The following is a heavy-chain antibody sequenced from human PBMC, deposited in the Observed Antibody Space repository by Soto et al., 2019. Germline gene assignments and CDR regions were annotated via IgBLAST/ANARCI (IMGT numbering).Heavy chain of an antibody. CDR3: TTDKSSGWSNYYYYYGMDV. CDR1: GFTFSNAW. J-gene: IGHJ6*02. D-gene: IGHD6-19*01. V-gene: IGHV3-15*01. Sequence: AGGALRLSCAASGFTFSNAWMSWVRQAPGKGLEWVGRIKSKTDGGTTDYAAPVKGRFTISRDDSKNTLYLQMNSLKTEDTAVYYCTTDKSSGWSNYYYYYGMDVWGQGTTVTVSS. CDR2: IKSKTDGGTT.